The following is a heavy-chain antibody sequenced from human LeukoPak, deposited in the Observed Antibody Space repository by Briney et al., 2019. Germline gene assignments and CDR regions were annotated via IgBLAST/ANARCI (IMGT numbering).Heavy chain of an antibody. J-gene: IGHJ1*01. D-gene: IGHD6-19*01. CDR2: ISYDGSNK. Sequence: GGSLRLSCAASGFTFSSYGMHWVRQAPGKGLEWVAVISYDGSNKYYADSVKGRFTISRDNSKNTLYLQMNSLRAEDTAVYYCAKQDSSGWVGVAEYFQHWGQGTLVSVSS. V-gene: IGHV3-30*18. CDR1: GFTFSSYG. CDR3: AKQDSSGWVGVAEYFQH.